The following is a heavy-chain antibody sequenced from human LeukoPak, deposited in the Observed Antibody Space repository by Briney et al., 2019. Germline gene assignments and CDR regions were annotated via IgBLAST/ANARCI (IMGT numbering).Heavy chain of an antibody. V-gene: IGHV3-7*01. CDR1: GFSFSSSW. Sequence: GGSLRLSCAASGFSFSSSWMSWVRQAPGKGLEWVANIKKDGSDKYYVDSVKGRFTISRDNAKNSLYLQMNSLRSEDTAVYYCEGSAGYWGQGTPVTVSS. CDR2: IKKDGSDK. CDR3: EGSAGY. J-gene: IGHJ4*02.